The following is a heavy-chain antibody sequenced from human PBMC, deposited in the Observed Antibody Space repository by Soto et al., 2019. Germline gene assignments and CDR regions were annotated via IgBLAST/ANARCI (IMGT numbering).Heavy chain of an antibody. D-gene: IGHD7-27*01. CDR1: GYTFSGYA. CDR3: ARDTGDGTFDF. CDR2: INAGYGNT. J-gene: IGHJ4*02. Sequence: GVSVKVSCKASGYTFSGYAMHWVRQAPGQRLEWMGWINAGYGNTKSSQKFQDRVTISRDTSASTAYMELTSLRSEDTAVYYCARDTGDGTFDFWGQGTLGTVSS. V-gene: IGHV1-3*01.